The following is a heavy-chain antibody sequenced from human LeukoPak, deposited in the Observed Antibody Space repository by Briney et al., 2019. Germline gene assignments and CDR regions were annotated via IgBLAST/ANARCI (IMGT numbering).Heavy chain of an antibody. CDR2: VSSGGST. V-gene: IGHV4-39*07. J-gene: IGHJ6*03. CDR1: GGSVSSGNYY. Sequence: SETLSLTCIVSGGSVSSGNYYWGWIRQPPGKGLEWIGSVSSGGSTYYTPPLKSRVALSVDTSKSQFSLKLNSVTAADTAVYYCERDGRGSGWELVFGASYYFYMDVWGKGTTVTVSS. D-gene: IGHD1-26*01. CDR3: ERDGRGSGWELVFGASYYFYMDV.